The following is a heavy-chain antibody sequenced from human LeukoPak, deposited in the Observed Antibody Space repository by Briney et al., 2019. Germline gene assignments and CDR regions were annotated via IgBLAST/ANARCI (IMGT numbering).Heavy chain of an antibody. Sequence: SQTLSLTCTVSGGSISSGSYYWSWIRQPAGKGLEWIGRIYTSGSTNYNPSLKSRVTISVDTSKNQFSLKLSSVTAADTAVYYCARDSRRDSDAFDIWGQGTMVTVSS. D-gene: IGHD3-3*01. V-gene: IGHV4-61*02. CDR1: GGSISSGSYY. J-gene: IGHJ3*02. CDR2: IYTSGST. CDR3: ARDSRRDSDAFDI.